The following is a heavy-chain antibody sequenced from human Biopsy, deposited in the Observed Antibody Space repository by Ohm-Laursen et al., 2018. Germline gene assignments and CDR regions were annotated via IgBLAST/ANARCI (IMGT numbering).Heavy chain of an antibody. D-gene: IGHD1-1*01. V-gene: IGHV2-70*04. J-gene: IGHJ4*01. Sequence: TQTLTLTCSFSGFSLSSTGMRISWVRQPPGTALECLGRIDWDDDKFYSPSLETRLSLSKDTTTNQVVLTLTGVDPEDTATYYCARTRAHNFGALEFWGQGILVTVSS. CDR3: ARTRAHNFGALEF. CDR1: GFSLSSTGMR. CDR2: IDWDDDK.